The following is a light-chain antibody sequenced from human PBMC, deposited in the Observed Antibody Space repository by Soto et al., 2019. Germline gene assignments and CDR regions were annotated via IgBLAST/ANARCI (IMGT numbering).Light chain of an antibody. Sequence: ETVLTQSPGTLSLSPGERATLSCRASQSVNIYLAWYKQKPGQAPRLLIFGASSRATGIPARFSGSGSGTEFNLTISSLQSEDFAVYFCQQYDDWLRLTFGGGTKVDIK. CDR2: GAS. V-gene: IGKV3D-15*01. CDR1: QSVNIY. CDR3: QQYDDWLRLT. J-gene: IGKJ4*01.